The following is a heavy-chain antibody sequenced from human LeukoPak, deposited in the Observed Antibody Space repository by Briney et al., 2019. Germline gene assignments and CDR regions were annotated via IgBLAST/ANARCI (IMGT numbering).Heavy chain of an antibody. J-gene: IGHJ4*02. CDR1: GFIFSLYS. Sequence: PGGSLRLSCSGSGFIFSLYSMHWVRQAPGRGLEYVSAISKNGGTTYYADSVKGRFTISRDNSKNTLFLQMNSLRPEDTAIYYCLKKGGSSDDFWGLGTLVTVSS. CDR2: ISKNGGTT. CDR3: LKKGGSSDDF. D-gene: IGHD6-6*01. V-gene: IGHV3-64D*06.